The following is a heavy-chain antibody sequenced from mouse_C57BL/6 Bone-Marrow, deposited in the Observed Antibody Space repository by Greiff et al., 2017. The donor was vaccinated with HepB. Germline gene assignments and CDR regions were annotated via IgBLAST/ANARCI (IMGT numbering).Heavy chain of an antibody. D-gene: IGHD1-1*01. CDR1: GFTFNTYA. CDR3: VSGGGSRLPWCFDV. CDR2: IRSKSSNYAT. Sequence: EVQLQQSGGGLVQPKGSLKLSCAASGFTFNTYAMHWVRQAPGKGLEWVDRIRSKSSNYATYYADSVKDRFTISRDDSQSMLYLQMNNLKTEDTAMYYCVSGGGSRLPWCFDVWGTGTTVTVSS. J-gene: IGHJ1*03. V-gene: IGHV10-3*01.